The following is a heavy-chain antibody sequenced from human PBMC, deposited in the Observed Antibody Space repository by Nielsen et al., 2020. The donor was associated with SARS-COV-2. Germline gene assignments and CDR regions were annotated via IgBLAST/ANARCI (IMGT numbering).Heavy chain of an antibody. J-gene: IGHJ4*02. Sequence: SETLSLTCTVSGGSISRYYWSWIRQPPGKGLEWIGYIYSTGSTNYSPSLKSRVTISVDTSKNQFSLKLSSVTAADTALYYCAREAVCTSCYTGYFDYWGQGTLVTVSS. D-gene: IGHD2-2*02. V-gene: IGHV4-4*08. CDR1: GGSISRYY. CDR3: AREAVCTSCYTGYFDY. CDR2: IYSTGST.